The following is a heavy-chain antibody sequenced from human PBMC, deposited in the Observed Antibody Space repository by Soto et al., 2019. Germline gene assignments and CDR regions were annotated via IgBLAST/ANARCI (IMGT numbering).Heavy chain of an antibody. V-gene: IGHV1-18*04. Sequence: QVQLVQSGAEVKKPGASVKVSCKASGYTFTSYGISWVRQAPGQGLEWMGWISAYNGNTNYAQKFQGRVTITADESTSTAYMELSSLRSEDTAVYYCARDPGYSSGNYYYYGMDVWGQGTTVTVSS. CDR2: ISAYNGNT. CDR3: ARDPGYSSGNYYYYGMDV. D-gene: IGHD6-19*01. J-gene: IGHJ6*02. CDR1: GYTFTSYG.